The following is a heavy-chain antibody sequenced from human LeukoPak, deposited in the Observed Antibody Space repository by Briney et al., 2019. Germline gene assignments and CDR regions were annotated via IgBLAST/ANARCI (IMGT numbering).Heavy chain of an antibody. CDR1: GYTFTSYY. J-gene: IGHJ6*03. CDR2: INPSGGST. Sequence: ASVKVSCKASGYTFTSYYMHWVRQAPGEGLEWMGIINPSGGSTSYAQKFQGRVTMTRDMSTSTVYMELSSMRSEDTAVYYCARVAAEVVGVPGAIGFGWLRRDYYYMDVWGKGTTVTVSS. D-gene: IGHD2-2*02. V-gene: IGHV1-46*01. CDR3: ARVAAEVVGVPGAIGFGWLRRDYYYMDV.